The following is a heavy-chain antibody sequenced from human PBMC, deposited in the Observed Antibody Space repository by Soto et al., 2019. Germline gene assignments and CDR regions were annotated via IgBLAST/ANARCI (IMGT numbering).Heavy chain of an antibody. CDR2: ISYDGSNK. D-gene: IGHD3-10*01. Sequence: QVQLVESGGGVVQPGRSLRLSCAASGFTFSSYGMHWVRQAPGKGLEWVAVISYDGSNKYYADSVKGRFTISRDNSKNTLYLQINSLGAEDTAVYYCAKATYYYGSGSYYYNWFDPWGQGTLVTVSS. V-gene: IGHV3-30*18. CDR1: GFTFSSYG. CDR3: AKATYYYGSGSYYYNWFDP. J-gene: IGHJ5*02.